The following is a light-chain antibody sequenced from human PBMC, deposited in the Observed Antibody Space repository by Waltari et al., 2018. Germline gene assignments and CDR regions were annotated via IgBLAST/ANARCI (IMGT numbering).Light chain of an antibody. CDR1: SGSLSPNL. V-gene: IGLV6-57*03. CDR2: EDD. CDR3: QSYQSTSVI. Sequence: NFMLTQPHSVSESPGKTVTISCTRSSGSLSPNLARWYQQRPGRAPTALIFEDDRRPSGVPDRFSGSIDRSSNSASLTISGLKTEDEADYYCQSYQSTSVIFGGGTKLTVL. J-gene: IGLJ2*01.